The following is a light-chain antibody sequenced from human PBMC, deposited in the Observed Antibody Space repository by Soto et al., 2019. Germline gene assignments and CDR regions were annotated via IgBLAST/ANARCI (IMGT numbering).Light chain of an antibody. CDR3: QQYFEWPPMT. Sequence: VRTQSPATLSVSPGGRATVACWSSEAVATNLAWYQQKPGQAPRLLISGASTRAAGISDRFRGSGSGTEFTLTISSLRSEDSAIYYCQQYFEWPPMTFGQGTKVDIK. V-gene: IGKV3-15*01. CDR1: EAVATN. CDR2: GAS. J-gene: IGKJ1*01.